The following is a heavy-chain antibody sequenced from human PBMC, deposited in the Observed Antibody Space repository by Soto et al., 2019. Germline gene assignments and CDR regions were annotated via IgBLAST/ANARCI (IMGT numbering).Heavy chain of an antibody. V-gene: IGHV6-1*01. J-gene: IGHJ6*02. CDR2: TYYRSKCYN. CDR1: GDRVSSNIAA. D-gene: IGHD5-18*01. Sequence: PSQTLSLTCYISGDRVSSNIAAWNWIRQSPSRGLEWLGRTYYRSKCYNDYPISVKGRITINPDTSKNRFSLQVKSVPPQDTALYYCAREPEGEYIYGSYYYFFHGMDVWGQGTTVTVSS. CDR3: AREPEGEYIYGSYYYFFHGMDV.